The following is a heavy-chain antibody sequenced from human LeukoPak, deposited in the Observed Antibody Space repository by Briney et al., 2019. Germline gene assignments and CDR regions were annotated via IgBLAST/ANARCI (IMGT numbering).Heavy chain of an antibody. CDR3: ASGVAYCSSTSCYFRGWFDP. V-gene: IGHV1-69*01. CDR2: IIPIFGTA. J-gene: IGHJ5*02. CDR1: GGTFSSYA. D-gene: IGHD2-2*01. Sequence: SVKVSCKASGGTFSSYAISWVRQAPGQGPEWMGGIIPIFGTANYAQKFQGRVTITADESTSTAYMELSSLRSEDTAVYYCASGVAYCSSTSCYFRGWFDPWGRGALVTVSS.